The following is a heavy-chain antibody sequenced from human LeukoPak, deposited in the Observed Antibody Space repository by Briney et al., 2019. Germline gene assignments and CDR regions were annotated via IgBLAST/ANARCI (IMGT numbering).Heavy chain of an antibody. CDR1: AGSVSSYY. Sequence: SETLSLTCTGSAGSVSSYYWGWLGPPAGKGLEWIGRIYTSGRTNYNPSLKSRVTMSVATSKNQFSLKSSSTPAASPAFYSCARGYYESMYFDYWGQRTLVTVSS. V-gene: IGHV4-4*07. D-gene: IGHD3-22*01. CDR2: IYTSGRT. CDR3: ARGYYESMYFDY. J-gene: IGHJ4*02.